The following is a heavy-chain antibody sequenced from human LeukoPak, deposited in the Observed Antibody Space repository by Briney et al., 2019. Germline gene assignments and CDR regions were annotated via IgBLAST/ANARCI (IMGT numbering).Heavy chain of an antibody. CDR1: GFTFSSYG. CDR3: AKESVYYDILTGYYIPWFDP. V-gene: IGHV3-30*02. D-gene: IGHD3-9*01. Sequence: PGGSLRLSCAASGFTFSSYGMHWVRQAPGKGLEWVAFIRYDGSNKYYADSVKGRFTISRDNSKNTLYLQMNSLRAEDTAVYYCAKESVYYDILTGYYIPWFDPWGQGTLVTVSS. J-gene: IGHJ5*02. CDR2: IRYDGSNK.